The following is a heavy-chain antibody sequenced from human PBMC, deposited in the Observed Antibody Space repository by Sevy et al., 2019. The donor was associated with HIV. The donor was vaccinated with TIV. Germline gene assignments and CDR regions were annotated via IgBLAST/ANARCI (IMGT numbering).Heavy chain of an antibody. Sequence: SETLSLTCAVYGGSFSGYYRSWIRQPPGKGLEWIGEINHSGSTNYNPSLKSRVTISVDTSKNQFSLKLSSVTAADTAVYYCARVTVNSSGWENFDYWGQGTLVTVSS. V-gene: IGHV4-34*01. J-gene: IGHJ4*02. CDR1: GGSFSGYY. CDR2: INHSGST. CDR3: ARVTVNSSGWENFDY. D-gene: IGHD6-19*01.